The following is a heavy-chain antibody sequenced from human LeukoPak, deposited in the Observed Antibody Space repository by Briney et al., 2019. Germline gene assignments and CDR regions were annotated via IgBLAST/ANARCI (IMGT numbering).Heavy chain of an antibody. CDR3: AKDDNFDSRNSYIDY. CDR2: ISGDGGST. J-gene: IGHJ4*02. V-gene: IGHV3-43*02. Sequence: PGGSLRLSCAASGWTFDDYAMHWVRQPPGKGLEWVSLISGDGGSTSYADSVKGRFTISRDNSKNSLYLQMKCIRAQDTPLYYLAKDDNFDSRNSYIDYWGQGTLVTVSS. CDR1: GWTFDDYA. D-gene: IGHD3-9*01.